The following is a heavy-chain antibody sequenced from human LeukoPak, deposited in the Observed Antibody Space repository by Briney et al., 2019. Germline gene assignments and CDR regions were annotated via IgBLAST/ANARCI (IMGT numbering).Heavy chain of an antibody. CDR2: IIHSGST. D-gene: IGHD3-22*01. J-gene: IGHJ4*02. CDR3: ARLPYYYDSSGYYGGHYFDY. CDR1: GGSFSGYY. V-gene: IGHV4-34*12. Sequence: SETLSLTCAVYGGSFSGYYWSWIRQPPGKGLEWIGEIIHSGSTNYNPSLKSRVTISVDTSKNQFSLKLSSVTAADTAVYYCARLPYYYDSSGYYGGHYFDYWGQGTLVTVSS.